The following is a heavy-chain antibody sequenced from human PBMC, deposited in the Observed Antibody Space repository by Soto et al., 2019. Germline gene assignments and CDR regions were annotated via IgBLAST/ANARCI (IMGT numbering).Heavy chain of an antibody. J-gene: IGHJ4*02. D-gene: IGHD1-1*01. CDR1: GFTFSSHV. Sequence: QVQLVESGGGVVQPGRSLRLSCAASGFTFSSHVMHWVRQAPGKGLEWVAAIWHDGSNKYHADSVKGRFTISRDNSKNTLELQMSSLRAEDTAVYYCAREGYNYACDYWGKGNLVTVSS. V-gene: IGHV3-33*01. CDR3: AREGYNYACDY. CDR2: IWHDGSNK.